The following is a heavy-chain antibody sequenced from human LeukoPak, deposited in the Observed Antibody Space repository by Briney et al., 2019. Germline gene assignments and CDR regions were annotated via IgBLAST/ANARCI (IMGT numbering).Heavy chain of an antibody. CDR2: IHYSGST. D-gene: IGHD6-13*01. V-gene: IGHV4-59*11. Sequence: SETLSLTCTVSRGSISGHSWSWIRQPPGKGLEWVGYIHYSGSTNYNPSLKSRVLISVDRSKNQFSLKLSAVTAADTALYYCARMVTNSSAWFAGYYNYYYMDVWAIGTTVTVSS. CDR3: ARMVTNSSAWFAGYYNYYYMDV. CDR1: RGSISGHS. J-gene: IGHJ6*03.